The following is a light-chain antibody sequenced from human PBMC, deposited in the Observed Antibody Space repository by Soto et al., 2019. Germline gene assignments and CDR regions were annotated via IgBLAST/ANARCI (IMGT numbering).Light chain of an antibody. CDR2: EVS. CDR3: CSYAGSSYA. J-gene: IGLJ1*01. V-gene: IGLV2-11*01. CDR1: SSDVGGYNY. Sequence: QSALTQPRSVSGSPGQSVAISCTGTSSDVGGYNYVSWYQQYPGKAPKVMIYEVSKRPSRVPDRFSGSKSGNTASLTISGVQAEDEADYYCCSYAGSSYAFGTGTKLTVL.